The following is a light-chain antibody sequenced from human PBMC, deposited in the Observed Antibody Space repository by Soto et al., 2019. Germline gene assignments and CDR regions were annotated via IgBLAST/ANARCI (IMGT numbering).Light chain of an antibody. CDR2: DAS. CDR3: QQRSSWPLT. CDR1: QSVSSS. Sequence: EIVLTQSPATLSLSPGERATLSCRASQSVSSSLAWYQQKPGQTPRLLIYDASNRATGITARFSGSGSGTDFTLTVSSLEPEDFAVYYCQQRSSWPLTFGGGTKVAIK. J-gene: IGKJ4*01. V-gene: IGKV3-11*01.